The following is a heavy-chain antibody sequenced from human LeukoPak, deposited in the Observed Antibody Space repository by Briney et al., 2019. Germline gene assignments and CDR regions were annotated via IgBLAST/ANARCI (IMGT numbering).Heavy chain of an antibody. CDR2: MNPNSGNT. V-gene: IGHV1-8*01. D-gene: IGHD4-17*01. CDR1: GYTFTSYD. J-gene: IGHJ6*02. Sequence: ASVKVSCKASGYTFTSYDINWVRQATGQGLEWTGWMNPNSGNTGYAQKFQGRVTMTRNTSISTAYMELSSLRSEDTAVYYCARGGSGLGDYYYYGMDVWGQGTTVTVSS. CDR3: ARGGSGLGDYYYYGMDV.